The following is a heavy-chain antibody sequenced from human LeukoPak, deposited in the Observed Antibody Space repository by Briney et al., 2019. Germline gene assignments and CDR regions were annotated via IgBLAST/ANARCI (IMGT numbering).Heavy chain of an antibody. CDR3: AREYYGSGDFDY. Sequence: ASVKVSCKASGYTFTSYDINWVRQATGQGLEWMGWMNPNSGNTGYAQKFQGRVTMTRNTSISTAYMELSGLRSEDTAVYYCAREYYGSGDFDYWGQGTLVTVSS. J-gene: IGHJ4*02. CDR1: GYTFTSYD. CDR2: MNPNSGNT. V-gene: IGHV1-8*01. D-gene: IGHD3-10*01.